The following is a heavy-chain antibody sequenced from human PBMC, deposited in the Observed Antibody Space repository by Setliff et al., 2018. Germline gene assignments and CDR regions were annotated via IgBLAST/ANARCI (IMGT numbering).Heavy chain of an antibody. CDR2: INHSGST. J-gene: IGHJ4*02. V-gene: IGHV4-34*01. D-gene: IGHD6-13*01. CDR3: ARGRIAAALYYFDY. CDR1: GGSFSGYY. Sequence: ASETLSLTCAVYGGSFSGYYWTWIRQPPGKGLEWIGEINHSGSTNYNPSLKSRVTISVDKSKNQFSLKLSSVTAADTAVYYCARGRIAAALYYFDYWGQGTLVTVSS.